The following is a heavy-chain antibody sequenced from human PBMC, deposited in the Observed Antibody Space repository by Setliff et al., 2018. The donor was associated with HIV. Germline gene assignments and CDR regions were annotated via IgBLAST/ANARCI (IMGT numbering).Heavy chain of an antibody. J-gene: IGHJ5*02. CDR3: AKGPSNNNWHHWFDP. CDR2: IWYDGSNK. V-gene: IGHV3-33*03. CDR1: GFTFSTYG. Sequence: PGGSLRLSCAASGFTFSTYGMHWVRQAPGKGLEWLAVIWYDGSNKYYADSVKGRFTISRDNSKNTLYLQMNSLGAEDTAVYYCAKGPSNNNWHHWFDPWGQGTLVTVSS. D-gene: IGHD1-1*01.